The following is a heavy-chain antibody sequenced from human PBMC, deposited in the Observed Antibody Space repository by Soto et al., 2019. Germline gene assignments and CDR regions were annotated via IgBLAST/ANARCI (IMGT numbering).Heavy chain of an antibody. J-gene: IGHJ6*03. CDR2: FDPEDGET. Sequence: ASVKVSCKVSGYTLTELSMHWVRQAPGKGLEWMGGFDPEDGETIYAQKFQGRVTMTEDTSTDTAYMELSSLRSEDTAVYYCATGGPTSRIYYYYYYYMDVWGKGTTVTVSS. V-gene: IGHV1-24*01. CDR3: ATGGPTSRIYYYYYYYMDV. CDR1: GYTLTELS.